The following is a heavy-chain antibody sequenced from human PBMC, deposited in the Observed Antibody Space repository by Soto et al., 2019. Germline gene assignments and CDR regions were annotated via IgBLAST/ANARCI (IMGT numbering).Heavy chain of an antibody. CDR2: FDPEDGET. D-gene: IGHD6-19*01. V-gene: IGHV1-24*01. CDR1: GYTLTELS. J-gene: IGHJ4*02. CDR3: ATFLSSGWYSPPEY. Sequence: ASVKVSCKVSGYTLTELSMHWVRQAPGKGLEWMGGFDPEDGETIYAQKFQGRVTMTEDTSTDTAYMELSSLRSEDTAVYYCATFLSSGWYSPPEYRGQGTLVTVSS.